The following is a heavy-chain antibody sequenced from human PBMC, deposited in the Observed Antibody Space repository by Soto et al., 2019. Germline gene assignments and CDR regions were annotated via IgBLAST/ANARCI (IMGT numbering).Heavy chain of an antibody. Sequence: EVQLVESGGGLVQPGGSLRLSCAASGFTFSSYSMNWVRQAPGKGLEWVSYISSRSSTIYYADSVKGRFTISRDNAKNSLYLQMNSLRDEDTAVYYCARERYSSGLNWFDPWGQGPLVTVSS. D-gene: IGHD6-19*01. V-gene: IGHV3-48*02. CDR3: ARERYSSGLNWFDP. CDR1: GFTFSSYS. CDR2: ISSRSSTI. J-gene: IGHJ5*02.